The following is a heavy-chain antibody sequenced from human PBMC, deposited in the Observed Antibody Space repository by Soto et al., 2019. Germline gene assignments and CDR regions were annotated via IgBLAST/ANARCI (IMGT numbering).Heavy chain of an antibody. J-gene: IGHJ4*02. CDR3: ARGYSSGWYAY. V-gene: IGHV4-34*01. Sequence: QVQLQLWGAGLLKPSETLSLTCAVYGGSFSGYYWSWIRQPPGKGLEWIGEINHSGSTNYNPSLKSRVTISVDTSKNQFSLKLSSVTAADTAVYYCARGYSSGWYAYWGQGTLVTVSS. CDR2: INHSGST. CDR1: GGSFSGYY. D-gene: IGHD6-19*01.